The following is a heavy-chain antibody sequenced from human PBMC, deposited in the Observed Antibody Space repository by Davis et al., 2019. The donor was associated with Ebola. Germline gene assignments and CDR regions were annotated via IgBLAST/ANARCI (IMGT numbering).Heavy chain of an antibody. CDR3: AIHSPTSDLFLYWYFDL. Sequence: HTGGSLRLSCAASGFTFSSYWMSWVRQAPGKGLVWVSRINSDGSSTSYADSVKGRFTISRDNSKNTLYLQMNSLRAEDTAVYYCAIHSPTSDLFLYWYFDLWGRGTLVTVSS. V-gene: IGHV3-74*01. CDR2: INSDGSST. D-gene: IGHD3-9*01. J-gene: IGHJ2*01. CDR1: GFTFSSYW.